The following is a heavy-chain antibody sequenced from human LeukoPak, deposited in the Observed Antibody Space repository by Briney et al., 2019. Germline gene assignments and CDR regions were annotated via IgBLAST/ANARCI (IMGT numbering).Heavy chain of an antibody. Sequence: ASVKVSCKASGYTFTGYYMHWVRQAPGQGLEWMGWINPNSGGTSYAQKFQGRVTMTRDTSISTAYMELSRLTSDDTAVYYCARVGPPGDYYDTSGPWFDPWGQGTLVTVSS. CDR1: GYTFTGYY. CDR2: INPNSGGT. D-gene: IGHD3-22*01. CDR3: ARVGPPGDYYDTSGPWFDP. V-gene: IGHV1-2*02. J-gene: IGHJ5*02.